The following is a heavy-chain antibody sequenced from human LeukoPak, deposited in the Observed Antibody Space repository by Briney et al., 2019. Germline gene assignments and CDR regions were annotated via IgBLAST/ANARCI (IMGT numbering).Heavy chain of an antibody. J-gene: IGHJ4*02. CDR3: ATHSYYYGSGSYPHYLDY. Sequence: PGGSLRLSCAASGFTFDDNGMSLVRQAPGKGLEWVSGLNWNGGTTGYADSVKGRFAISRDNAKNFLYLQMNSLRVEDTALYYCATHSYYYGSGSYPHYLDYWGQGTLVTVSS. D-gene: IGHD3-10*01. CDR1: GFTFDDNG. V-gene: IGHV3-20*04. CDR2: LNWNGGTT.